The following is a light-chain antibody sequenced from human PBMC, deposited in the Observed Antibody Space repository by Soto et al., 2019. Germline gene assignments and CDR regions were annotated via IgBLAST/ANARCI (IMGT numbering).Light chain of an antibody. J-gene: IGKJ2*01. CDR1: QSVSSY. CDR2: EAS. V-gene: IGKV3-11*01. CDR3: QQRSYWHPYT. Sequence: EILFTQSPATLSLSPGERATLSCRASQSVSSYLAWYQQKPGQAPRLIIYEASNRANGIPARFSGSGSGTDFTLTISSLESEDSAVYYCQQRSYWHPYTFGQGTKVDIK.